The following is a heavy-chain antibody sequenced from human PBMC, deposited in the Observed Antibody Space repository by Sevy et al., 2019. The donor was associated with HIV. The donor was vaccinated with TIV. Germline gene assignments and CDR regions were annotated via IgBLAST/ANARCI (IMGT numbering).Heavy chain of an antibody. Sequence: GGSLRLSCAASGFTPSTYGMHWVRQAPGKGLEWVAVIGYDGSNKYYADSVKGRFTMSRDNSKNTLFLQMDSLGAEDTAVYYCARDPRMYGDYLLAYFDSWGQGTLVTVSS. D-gene: IGHD2-8*01. V-gene: IGHV3-33*01. CDR1: GFTPSTYG. J-gene: IGHJ4*02. CDR2: IGYDGSNK. CDR3: ARDPRMYGDYLLAYFDS.